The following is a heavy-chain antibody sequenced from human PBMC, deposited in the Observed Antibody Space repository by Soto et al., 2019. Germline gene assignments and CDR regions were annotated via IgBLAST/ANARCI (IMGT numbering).Heavy chain of an antibody. CDR1: GGTFSSYA. Sequence: SVKVSCKASGGTFSSYAISWVRQAPGQGLEWMGGIIPIFGTANYAQKFQGRVTITADESTSTAYMELSSLRSEGTAVYYCAIIPCVVPAAWDYYGMDVWGQGTTVTVSS. V-gene: IGHV1-69*13. CDR3: AIIPCVVPAAWDYYGMDV. D-gene: IGHD2-2*01. CDR2: IIPIFGTA. J-gene: IGHJ6*02.